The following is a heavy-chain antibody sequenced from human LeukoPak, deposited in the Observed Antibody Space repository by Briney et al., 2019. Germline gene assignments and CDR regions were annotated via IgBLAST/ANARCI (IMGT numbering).Heavy chain of an antibody. CDR2: IYYSGST. J-gene: IGHJ6*03. Sequence: SETLSLTCTVSGGSISSYYWSWIRQPPGKGLEWIGYIYYSGSTNYNPSLKSRVTISVDTSKNQFSLKLSSVTAAGTAVYYCARDHYYYYIDVWGKGTTVTVSS. CDR3: ARDHYYYYIDV. V-gene: IGHV4-59*01. CDR1: GGSISSYY.